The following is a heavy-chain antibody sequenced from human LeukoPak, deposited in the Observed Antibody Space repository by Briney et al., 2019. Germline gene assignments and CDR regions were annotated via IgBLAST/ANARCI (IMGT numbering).Heavy chain of an antibody. CDR2: INSDGIST. CDR3: ARGAIAVAGPRRAFDI. CDR1: GFTFSSYA. J-gene: IGHJ3*02. V-gene: IGHV3-74*01. Sequence: PGGSLRLSCAASGFTFSSYAMSWVRQAPGKGLVWVSRINSDGISTNYADSVKGRFTISRDNAKNTLYLQMNTLRAEDTAVYYCARGAIAVAGPRRAFDIWGQGTMVTVSS. D-gene: IGHD6-19*01.